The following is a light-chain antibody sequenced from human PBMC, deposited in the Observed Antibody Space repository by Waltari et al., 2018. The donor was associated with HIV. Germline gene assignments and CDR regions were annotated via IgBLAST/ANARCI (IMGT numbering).Light chain of an antibody. V-gene: IGLV2-14*01. CDR3: SSYTNTTTLVL. J-gene: IGLJ2*01. CDR1: SSDVGRCNF. Sequence: QSALAQPASVSGSPGQSITISCTGTSSDVGRCNFVSWYQQDPGKAPQLMIYEVSNRPSGLSYRFSGSKSGNTASLTISGLQAEDEADYYCSSYTNTTTLVLFGGGTKLTVL. CDR2: EVS.